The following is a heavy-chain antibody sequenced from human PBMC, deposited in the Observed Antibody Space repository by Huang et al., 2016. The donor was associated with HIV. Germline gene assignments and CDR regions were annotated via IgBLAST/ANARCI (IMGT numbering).Heavy chain of an antibody. J-gene: IGHJ4*02. D-gene: IGHD6-13*01. CDR3: ASQHIGAAATWF. CDR2: VYRSGST. CDR1: GDFISSTNYY. V-gene: IGHV4-39*01. Sequence: QLQLQESGPGQVKPSETLSLTCTVSGDFISSTNYYWGWIRQSPGKGLEWVGSVYRSGSTNYNPSLKSRVTLSVDTSRNQFSLRLNSVTAADTAVYYCASQHIGAAATWFWGRGTQVAVSS.